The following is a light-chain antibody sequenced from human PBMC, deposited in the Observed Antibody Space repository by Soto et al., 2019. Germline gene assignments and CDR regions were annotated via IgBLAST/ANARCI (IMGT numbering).Light chain of an antibody. CDR1: QGLSHY. Sequence: DIQMTQSPSSLSASVGDRVTITCRASQGLSHYLAWYQQKPGKVPRLLIYGASTLQSGVPSRFSGSGSGTDFALTISSLQPEDFGVYYCQQRSNWYTFGQGTKLEIK. CDR2: GAS. V-gene: IGKV1-27*01. CDR3: QQRSNWYT. J-gene: IGKJ2*01.